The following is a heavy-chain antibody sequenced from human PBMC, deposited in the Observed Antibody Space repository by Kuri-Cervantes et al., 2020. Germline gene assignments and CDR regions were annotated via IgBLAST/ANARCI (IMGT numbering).Heavy chain of an antibody. CDR2: ISYDGSNK. Sequence: GESLKISCAASGFTFSSYGMHWVRQAPGKGLEWAAVISYDGSNKYYADSVKGRFTISRDNSKNTLYLQMNSLRAEDTAVYYCAKDIGQIYYYYYGMDVWGQGTTVTVSS. V-gene: IGHV3-30*18. J-gene: IGHJ6*02. CDR1: GFTFSSYG. CDR3: AKDIGQIYYYYYGMDV. D-gene: IGHD1-26*01.